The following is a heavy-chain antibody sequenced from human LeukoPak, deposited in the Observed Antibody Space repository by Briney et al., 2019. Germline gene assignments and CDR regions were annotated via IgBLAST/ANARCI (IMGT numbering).Heavy chain of an antibody. CDR1: GFTFTTYR. CDR2: ISSDGGST. CDR3: AREEVELWSGFGY. Sequence: PGGSLRLSCAASGFTFTTYRMHWVRPAPGKGLEYVSGISSDGGSTYYANSVTGRFTISRDNCKNTLYLQMGSLRGEDMAVYSCAREEVELWSGFGYWGQGTLVTVSS. J-gene: IGHJ4*02. V-gene: IGHV3-64*01. D-gene: IGHD5-18*01.